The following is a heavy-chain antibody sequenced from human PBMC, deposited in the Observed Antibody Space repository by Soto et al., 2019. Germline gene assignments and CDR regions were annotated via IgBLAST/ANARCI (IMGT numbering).Heavy chain of an antibody. Sequence: ASVKVSCKASGYIFSANYIHWVRQAPGQGLEWLGWINPHSGATNYAQKFLGRVTTSADTSASTAYMDLAILKSDDTAVYYCVSAHALGFSNWFDPWGRGTLVTFSS. V-gene: IGHV1-2*02. CDR3: VSAHALGFSNWFDP. CDR1: GYIFSANY. D-gene: IGHD3-10*01. J-gene: IGHJ5*02. CDR2: INPHSGAT.